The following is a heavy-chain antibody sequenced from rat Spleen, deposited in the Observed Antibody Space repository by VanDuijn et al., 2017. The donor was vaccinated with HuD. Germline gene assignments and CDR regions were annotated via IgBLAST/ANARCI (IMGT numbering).Heavy chain of an antibody. Sequence: EVQLVESGGGLVQPGKSLKLSCVASGFTFGDYNMAWVRQAPKKGLEWVATISYDGSGTDYRDSVKGRFTISRDNAKSTLYLQMNSLRSEDTATYYCTRGGLSRFGYWGQGVMVTVSS. V-gene: IGHV5-7*01. J-gene: IGHJ2*01. D-gene: IGHD1-11*01. CDR2: ISYDGSGT. CDR1: GFTFGDYN. CDR3: TRGGLSRFGY.